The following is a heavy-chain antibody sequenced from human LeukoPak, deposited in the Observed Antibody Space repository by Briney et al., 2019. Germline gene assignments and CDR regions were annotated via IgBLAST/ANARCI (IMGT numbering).Heavy chain of an antibody. CDR3: ARDYDSSGYSIFF. CDR2: ISYDGSNK. J-gene: IGHJ4*02. D-gene: IGHD3-22*01. CDR1: GFTFSSYA. V-gene: IGHV3-30-3*01. Sequence: GGSLRLSCAASGFTFSSYAMHWVRQAPGKGLEWVAVISYDGSNKYYADSVKGRFTISRDNSKNTPYLQMNSLRAEDTAVYYCARDYDSSGYSIFFWGQGTLVTVSS.